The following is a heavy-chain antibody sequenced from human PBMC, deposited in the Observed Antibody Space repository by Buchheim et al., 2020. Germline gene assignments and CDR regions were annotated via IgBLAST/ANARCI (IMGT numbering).Heavy chain of an antibody. Sequence: QVQLVQSGAEVKKPGASVKVSCKASGYTFTSYDINWVRQATGQGLEWMGWMNPNSGNTGYAQKFQGRVTMTRNTSISTAYMDLSSLRSEATAVYYCARILRRGITIFGVVITDGMDVWGQGTT. V-gene: IGHV1-8*01. CDR3: ARILRRGITIFGVVITDGMDV. D-gene: IGHD3-3*01. CDR2: MNPNSGNT. J-gene: IGHJ6*02. CDR1: GYTFTSYD.